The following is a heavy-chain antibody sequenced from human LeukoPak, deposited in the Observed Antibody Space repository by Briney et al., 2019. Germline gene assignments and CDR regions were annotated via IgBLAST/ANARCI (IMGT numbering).Heavy chain of an antibody. CDR2: ISAYNGNT. J-gene: IGHJ6*03. D-gene: IGHD1-26*01. CDR1: GYTFTSYG. Sequence: ASVKVSCKAFGYTFTSYGISWVRQAPGQGLEWMGWISAYNGNTNYAQKLQGRVTMTTDTSTSTAYMELRSLRSGDTAVYYCARRGPSLIVGAYYYYYMDVWGKGTTVTVSS. CDR3: ARRGPSLIVGAYYYYYMDV. V-gene: IGHV1-18*01.